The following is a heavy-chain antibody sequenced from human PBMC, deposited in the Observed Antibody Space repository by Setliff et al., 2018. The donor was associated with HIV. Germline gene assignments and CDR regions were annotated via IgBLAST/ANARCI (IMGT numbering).Heavy chain of an antibody. V-gene: IGHV3-48*01. J-gene: IGHJ4*02. CDR1: GFTLSHYW. CDR3: ARGGSDY. D-gene: IGHD3-16*01. CDR2: ISTGSRTI. Sequence: PGGSLRLSCAASGFTLSHYWMNWVRQAPGKGPEWVSYISTGSRTIYYADSVKGRFTISRDDAKNSLYLQMDSLRAEDSSVYYCARGGSDYWGQGTLVTVSS.